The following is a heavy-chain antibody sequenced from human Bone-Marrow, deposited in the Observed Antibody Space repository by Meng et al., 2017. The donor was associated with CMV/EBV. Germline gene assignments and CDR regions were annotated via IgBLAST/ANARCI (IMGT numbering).Heavy chain of an antibody. CDR2: IWYDGSNK. CDR1: GFTFSSYG. Sequence: GESLKISCAASGFTFSSYGMHWVRQAPGKGLEWVAVIWYDGSNKYYADSVKGRFTISRDNSKNTLYLQMNSLRAEDTAVYYCAKGSVVTTLGDYYYYYGMDVWGQGTTVTVSS. CDR3: AKGSVVTTLGDYYYYYGMDV. J-gene: IGHJ6*02. V-gene: IGHV3-33*06. D-gene: IGHD4-23*01.